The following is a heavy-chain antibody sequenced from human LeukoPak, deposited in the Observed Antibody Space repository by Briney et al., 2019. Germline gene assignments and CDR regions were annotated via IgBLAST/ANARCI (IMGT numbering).Heavy chain of an antibody. CDR3: AREGGLTTGTSGGMDV. CDR1: GGSISSGSYY. J-gene: IGHJ6*02. D-gene: IGHD1-1*01. V-gene: IGHV4-61*02. CDR2: IYTSGST. Sequence: SSETLSLTCTVSGGSISSGSYYWSWIRQPAGKGLEWIGRIYTSGSTNYNPSLKSRVTISVDTSENQFSLKLSSVTAADTAVYYCAREGGLTTGTSGGMDVWGQGTTVTVSS.